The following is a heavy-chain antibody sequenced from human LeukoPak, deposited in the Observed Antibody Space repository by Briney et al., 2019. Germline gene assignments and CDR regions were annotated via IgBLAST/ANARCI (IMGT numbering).Heavy chain of an antibody. D-gene: IGHD2-2*01. CDR2: INPNSGGT. Sequence: ASVKVSCKASGYTFTSYGISWVRQAPGQGLEWMGWINPNSGGTNYAQKFQGRVTMTRDTSISTAYMELSRLRSDDTAVYYCARGVVPDPYYFDYWGQGTLVTVSS. CDR3: ARGVVPDPYYFDY. CDR1: GYTFTSYG. V-gene: IGHV1-2*02. J-gene: IGHJ4*02.